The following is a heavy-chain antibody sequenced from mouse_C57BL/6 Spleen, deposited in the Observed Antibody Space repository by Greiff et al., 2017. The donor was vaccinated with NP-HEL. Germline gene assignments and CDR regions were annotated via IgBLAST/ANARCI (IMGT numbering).Heavy chain of an antibody. Sequence: VHVKQSGPELVKPGASVKISCKASGYSFTGYYMNWVKQSPEKSLEWIGEINPSTGGTTYNQKFKAKATLTVDKSSSTAYMQLKSLTSEDSAVYYCALSTTVVAYYYAMDYWGQGTSVTVSS. V-gene: IGHV1-42*01. CDR1: GYSFTGYY. CDR3: ALSTTVVAYYYAMDY. D-gene: IGHD1-1*01. CDR2: INPSTGGT. J-gene: IGHJ4*01.